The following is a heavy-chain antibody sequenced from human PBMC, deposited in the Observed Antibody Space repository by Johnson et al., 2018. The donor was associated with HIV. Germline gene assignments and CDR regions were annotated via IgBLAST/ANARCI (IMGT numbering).Heavy chain of an antibody. CDR2: ISYDGSNK. CDR3: ARDFKDSSSWYGAFDI. V-gene: IGHV3-30*19. J-gene: IGHJ3*02. Sequence: QVQLVESGGGVVQPGGSLRLSCAASGFTFSSYGMHWVRQAPGKGLEWVAVISYDGSNKYYADSVKGRFTISRDNSKNTLYLQMNSLRAEDTAVYYCARDFKDSSSWYGAFDIWGQGTMVTVSS. CDR1: GFTFSSYG. D-gene: IGHD6-13*01.